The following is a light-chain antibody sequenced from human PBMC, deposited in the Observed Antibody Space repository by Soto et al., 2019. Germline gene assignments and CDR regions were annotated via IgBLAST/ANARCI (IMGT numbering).Light chain of an antibody. V-gene: IGKV3-11*01. CDR3: HQRQSWTRA. J-gene: IGKJ1*01. CDR1: QSVSSN. Sequence: EIVMSQSPATLSVSPGERATLSRRASQSVSSNLAWYQQKRGQAPRLLIYHTSNRATGIPARFSGSVSGTDFTLTISRLETEDFAVYDCHQRQSWTRAFGQGTKVDIK. CDR2: HTS.